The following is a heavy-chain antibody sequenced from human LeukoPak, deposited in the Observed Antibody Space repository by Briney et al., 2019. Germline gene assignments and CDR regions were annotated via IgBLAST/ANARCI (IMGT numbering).Heavy chain of an antibody. CDR1: GGSISSGSYY. D-gene: IGHD3-22*01. V-gene: IGHV4-61*02. Sequence: SETLSLTCTVSGGSISSGSYYWSWIRQPAGKGLEWIGRIYTGGSTNYNPSLKCRVTISLDTSENHFSLKLSSVTAADTAVYYCARVTTGGYYNYWGQGTLVTVSS. J-gene: IGHJ4*02. CDR2: IYTGGST. CDR3: ARVTTGGYYNY.